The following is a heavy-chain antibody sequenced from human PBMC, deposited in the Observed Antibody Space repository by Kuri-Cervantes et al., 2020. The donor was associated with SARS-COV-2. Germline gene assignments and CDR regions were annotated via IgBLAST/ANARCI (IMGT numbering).Heavy chain of an antibody. CDR3: ARGRGYNSSSWFGP. CDR2: IVVGSGNT. J-gene: IGHJ5*02. Sequence: SVKVSCKASGFTFTSSAMQWVRQARGQRLEWIGWIVVGSGNTNYAQKFQERVTITRDMSTSTAYMGLSSLMSEDTAVYYCARGRGYNSSSWFGPLGQGTLVTVSS. V-gene: IGHV1-58*02. CDR1: GFTFTSSA. D-gene: IGHD6-6*01.